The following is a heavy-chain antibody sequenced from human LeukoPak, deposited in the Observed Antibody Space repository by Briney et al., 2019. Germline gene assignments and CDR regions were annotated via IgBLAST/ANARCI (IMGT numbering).Heavy chain of an antibody. CDR2: IYHSGST. CDR3: ARSLSTAGIDY. Sequence: SGTLSLTCAVSGYSISTGRYWGWIRQPPGKGLEWIGSIYHSGSTYYNPSLKSRVAISVDTSKNQFSLNLRSVTAADTAVYYCARSLSTAGIDYWGQGTLVTVSS. D-gene: IGHD2-2*01. J-gene: IGHJ4*02. CDR1: GYSISTGRY. V-gene: IGHV4-38-2*01.